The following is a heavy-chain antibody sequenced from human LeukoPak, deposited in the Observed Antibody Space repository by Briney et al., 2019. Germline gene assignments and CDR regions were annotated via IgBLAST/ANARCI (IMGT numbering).Heavy chain of an antibody. J-gene: IGHJ5*02. Sequence: PSETLSLTCTVSGGSISTYYWSWIRQPAGKDLEWIGHIYSSGSANYNPSLKSRVTMSVDTFKNQLSLKLNSVTAADTAVYYCAMCDGSGSNWFDPWGQGTLVIVSS. CDR1: GGSISTYY. CDR2: IYSSGSA. V-gene: IGHV4-4*07. CDR3: AMCDGSGSNWFDP. D-gene: IGHD3-10*01.